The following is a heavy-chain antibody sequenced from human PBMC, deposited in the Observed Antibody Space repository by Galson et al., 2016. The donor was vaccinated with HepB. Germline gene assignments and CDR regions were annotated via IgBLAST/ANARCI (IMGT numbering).Heavy chain of an antibody. CDR2: ISYGGSNE. CDR3: ARGSIWCSSTSCYVDH. D-gene: IGHD2-2*01. CDR1: GLTFSNYG. V-gene: IGHV3-30-3*01. Sequence: LRLSCAASGLTFSNYGMHWVRQAPGKGLEWVAFISYGGSNEYYADSVKGRFTISRENSKNTLYLQMNSLRAEDTAVYYCARGSIWCSSTSCYVDHWGQGTLVTVSS. J-gene: IGHJ4*02.